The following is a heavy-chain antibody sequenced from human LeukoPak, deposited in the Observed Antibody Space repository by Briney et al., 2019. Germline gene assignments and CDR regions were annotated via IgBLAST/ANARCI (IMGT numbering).Heavy chain of an antibody. Sequence: TGGSLRLSCAATGFTFNNYGMSWVRQAPGKGLEWVSGISSSGGSTYYADSVKGRFTISRDNSKNTLYLQMNSLRAEDTAVYYCAKDQQQLASFDYWGQGTPVTVSS. CDR1: GFTFNNYG. CDR2: ISSSGGST. J-gene: IGHJ4*02. D-gene: IGHD6-13*01. V-gene: IGHV3-23*01. CDR3: AKDQQQLASFDY.